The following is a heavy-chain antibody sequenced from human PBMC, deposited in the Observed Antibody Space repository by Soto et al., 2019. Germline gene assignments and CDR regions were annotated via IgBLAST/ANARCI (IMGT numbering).Heavy chain of an antibody. CDR3: TRDRGRRYYDGRGYYYSAY. CDR2: IIPIFGTA. Sequence: QVQLVQSGAEVKKPGSSVKVSCEASGGTFSSYAISWVRQAPGQGLEWMGGIIPIFGTANYAQKFQGRVTVTADESTRTAYMELSSLRSEDTAVYYCTRDRGRRYYDGRGYYYSAYWGQGTLVTVSS. J-gene: IGHJ4*02. V-gene: IGHV1-69*01. CDR1: GGTFSSYA. D-gene: IGHD3-22*01.